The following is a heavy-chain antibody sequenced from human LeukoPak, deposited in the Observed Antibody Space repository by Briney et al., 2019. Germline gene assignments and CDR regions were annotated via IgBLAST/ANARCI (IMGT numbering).Heavy chain of an antibody. CDR2: IRSKANSYAT. Sequence: GGSLRLSCAASGFTFSGSAMHWVRQASGKGLEWVGRIRSKANSYATAYAASVQGRFTISRDDSKNTAYLQMNSLKTEDTAVYYCTRGTGIVGATVEYWGQGTLVTVSS. CDR3: TRGTGIVGATVEY. D-gene: IGHD1-26*01. J-gene: IGHJ4*02. V-gene: IGHV3-73*01. CDR1: GFTFSGSA.